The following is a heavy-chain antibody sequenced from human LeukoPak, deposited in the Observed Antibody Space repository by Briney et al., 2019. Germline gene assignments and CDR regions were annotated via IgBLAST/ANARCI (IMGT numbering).Heavy chain of an antibody. CDR1: GFTFSSYA. D-gene: IGHD3-22*01. CDR3: AREKEGDYYDSSGYSFYYIDY. V-gene: IGHV3-30-3*01. Sequence: GGSLRLSCAASGFTFSSYAMHWVRQAQGKGLEWVAVISYDGSNKYYADSVKGRFTISRDNSKNTLYLQMNSLRAEDTAAYYCAREKEGDYYDSSGYSFYYIDYWGQGTLVTVSS. J-gene: IGHJ4*02. CDR2: ISYDGSNK.